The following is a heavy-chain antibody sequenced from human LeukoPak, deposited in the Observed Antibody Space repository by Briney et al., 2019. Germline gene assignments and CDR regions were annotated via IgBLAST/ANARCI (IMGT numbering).Heavy chain of an antibody. Sequence: PGGSLRLSCAASGFTFDDYAMHWVRQAPGKGLEWVSGISWNSGSIGYADSVKGRFTISRDNAKNSLYLQMNSLRAEDTALYYCAKSGIAAADEIESDYYYMDVWGKGTTVTISS. J-gene: IGHJ6*03. CDR1: GFTFDDYA. V-gene: IGHV3-9*01. CDR2: ISWNSGSI. D-gene: IGHD6-13*01. CDR3: AKSGIAAADEIESDYYYMDV.